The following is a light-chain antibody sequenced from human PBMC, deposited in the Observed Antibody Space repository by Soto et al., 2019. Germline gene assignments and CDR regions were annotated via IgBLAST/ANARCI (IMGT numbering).Light chain of an antibody. J-gene: IGLJ1*01. CDR2: EVT. V-gene: IGLV2-14*01. CDR1: SSDVGAYIY. CDR3: CSYTSSRTYV. Sequence: QSVLTXPASVSGSPGQSITISCTGTSSDVGAYIYVSWYQHHPGKAPKVMIYEVTNRPSGVSDRFSGSKSGNTASLTISGLQAEDEADYYCCSYTSSRTYVFGTGTKVTVL.